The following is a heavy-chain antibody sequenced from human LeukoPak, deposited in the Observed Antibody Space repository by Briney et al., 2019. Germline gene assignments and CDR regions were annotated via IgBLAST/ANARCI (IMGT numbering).Heavy chain of an antibody. CDR2: INHSGST. D-gene: IGHD1-1*01. CDR1: GGSFSGYY. Sequence: SETLSLTCAVYGGSFSGYYWSWIRQPPGKGLEWIGEINHSGSTNYNPSLKSRVTISVGTSKNQFSLKLSSVTAADTAVYYCARAKNMEGWFDPWGQGTLVTVSS. J-gene: IGHJ5*02. V-gene: IGHV4-34*01. CDR3: ARAKNMEGWFDP.